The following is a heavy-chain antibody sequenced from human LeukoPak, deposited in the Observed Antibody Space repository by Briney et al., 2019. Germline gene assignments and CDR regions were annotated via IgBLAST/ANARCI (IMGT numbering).Heavy chain of an antibody. CDR2: ISAYNGNT. Sequence: ASVKVSCKASGYTFTSYGISWVRQAPGQGLEWMGWISAYNGNTNYAQKLQGRVTMTTDTSTSTAYMELRSLRSDDTAVYYCARGEIVVPAAIQTLYYFDYWGQGPLVTVSS. CDR3: ARGEIVVPAAIQTLYYFDY. J-gene: IGHJ4*02. V-gene: IGHV1-18*01. CDR1: GYTFTSYG. D-gene: IGHD2-2*02.